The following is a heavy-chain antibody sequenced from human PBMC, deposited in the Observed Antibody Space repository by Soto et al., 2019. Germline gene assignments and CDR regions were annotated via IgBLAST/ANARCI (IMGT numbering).Heavy chain of an antibody. V-gene: IGHV3-74*01. D-gene: IGHD6-19*01. Sequence: GGSLRLSCAAPGFTFSSYWMHWVRQAPGKGLVWVSRVSTYGSGTWYADSVKGRFAISRDNAKNTLFLQMNSLGAEDTAVYYCARVGLGGSGWSGLYVWAKGPRSPSP. J-gene: IGHJ6*02. CDR1: GFTFSSYW. CDR2: VSTYGSGT. CDR3: ARVGLGGSGWSGLYV.